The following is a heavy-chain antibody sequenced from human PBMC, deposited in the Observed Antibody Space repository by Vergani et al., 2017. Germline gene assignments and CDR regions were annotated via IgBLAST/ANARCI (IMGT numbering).Heavy chain of an antibody. V-gene: IGHV4-34*01. CDR1: GGSFSGYY. CDR3: ARQSTVPPYCYYYYMDF. D-gene: IGHD4-17*01. Sequence: QVQLQQWGAGLLKPSETLSLTCAVYGGSFSGYYWSWIRQRPGKGLEWIGEINHSGSTNYNPSLKSRVTISVDTSKNQFYLKLSSVTAADTAVYYCARQSTVPPYCYYYYMDFWGKGTTVTVSS. CDR2: INHSGST. J-gene: IGHJ6*03.